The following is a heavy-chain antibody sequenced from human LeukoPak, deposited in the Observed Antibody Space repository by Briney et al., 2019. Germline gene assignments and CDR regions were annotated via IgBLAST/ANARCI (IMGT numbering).Heavy chain of an antibody. D-gene: IGHD4-17*01. CDR2: IYYSGST. Sequence: SETLSLTCTVSGGSISSYYWSWIRQPPGEGLEWIGYIYYSGSTNYNPSLKSRVTISVDTSKNQFSLKLSSVTAADTAVYYCARDQGGGDYRYYYGMDVWGQGTTVTVSS. CDR3: ARDQGGGDYRYYYGMDV. V-gene: IGHV4-59*01. CDR1: GGSISSYY. J-gene: IGHJ6*02.